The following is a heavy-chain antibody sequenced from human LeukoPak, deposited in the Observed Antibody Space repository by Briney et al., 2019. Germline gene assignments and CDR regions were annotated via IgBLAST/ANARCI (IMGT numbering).Heavy chain of an antibody. Sequence: SETLSLTCAVSGGSISSYYWSWIRQPPGKGLEWIGYIYYSGSTNYNPSLKSRVTISVDTSKNQSSLKLSSVTAADTAVYYCGRDGNPTDWFDTWGQGTLVTVSS. CDR2: IYYSGST. CDR3: GRDGNPTDWFDT. J-gene: IGHJ5*02. CDR1: GGSISSYY. D-gene: IGHD2/OR15-2a*01. V-gene: IGHV4-59*01.